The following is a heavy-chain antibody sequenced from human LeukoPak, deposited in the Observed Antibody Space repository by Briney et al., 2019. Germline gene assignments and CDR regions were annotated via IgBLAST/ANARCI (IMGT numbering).Heavy chain of an antibody. Sequence: SETLSLTCAVSGYSISSGFYWGWIRQPPGKGLEWIGSIYHSGSTYYNPSLKSRVTISVDTSKNQLSLKLSSVTAADTAVYYCARLLVSYCIGGSCYSGIDYWGRGTLVTVSS. CDR3: ARLLVSYCIGGSCYSGIDY. CDR1: GYSISSGFY. CDR2: IYHSGST. J-gene: IGHJ4*02. D-gene: IGHD2-15*01. V-gene: IGHV4-38-2*01.